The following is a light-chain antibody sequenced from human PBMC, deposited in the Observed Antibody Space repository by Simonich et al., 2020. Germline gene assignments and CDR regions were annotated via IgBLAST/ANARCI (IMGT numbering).Light chain of an antibody. CDR3: QQSYSTPYT. J-gene: IGKJ2*01. V-gene: IGKV1-39*01. Sequence: DIQMTKSPSSLSASVGKRVTITCRASQSISSYLNWYNHKPGKAPKLLIYAASRLQSGVPARFSGSGSGTDFTLTISSLQPDDFATYYCQQSYSTPYTFGQGTKLEIK. CDR2: AAS. CDR1: QSISSY.